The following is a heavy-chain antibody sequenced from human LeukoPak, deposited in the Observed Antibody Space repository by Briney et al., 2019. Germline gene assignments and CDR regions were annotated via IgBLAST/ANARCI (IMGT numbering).Heavy chain of an antibody. CDR3: AGERRGGYRFDF. CDR2: IYSGGST. Sequence: PSETLSLTCTVSGGSINSYAWSWIRQPPGKGLEWIGYIYSGGSTTYNPSLKSRITISVDTSKNQFSLKLNSLTAADTAVYYCAGERRGGYRFDFWGQGALVTVSS. CDR1: GGSINSYA. V-gene: IGHV4-59*01. J-gene: IGHJ4*02. D-gene: IGHD2-15*01.